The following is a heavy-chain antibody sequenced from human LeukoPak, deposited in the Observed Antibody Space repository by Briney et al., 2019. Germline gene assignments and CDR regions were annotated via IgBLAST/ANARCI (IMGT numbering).Heavy chain of an antibody. D-gene: IGHD1-26*01. V-gene: IGHV4-59*01. CDR3: ARGSIWPDY. J-gene: IGHJ4*02. Sequence: SETLSLTCTVSGDSISTYYWSWIRQPPGKGLEWIGYMYYSGSTNYNPSLKSRVTISLDTPKNQFSLRLNSVTAADTAVYYCARGSIWPDYWGQGTLVTVSS. CDR1: GDSISTYY. CDR2: MYYSGST.